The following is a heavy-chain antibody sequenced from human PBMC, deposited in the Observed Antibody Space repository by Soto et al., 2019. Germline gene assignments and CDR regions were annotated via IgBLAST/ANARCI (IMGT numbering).Heavy chain of an antibody. CDR2: VSGSGGST. CDR1: GFTFSNYA. V-gene: IGHV3-23*01. D-gene: IGHD1-7*01. CDR3: ATEKDWNYAY. J-gene: IGHJ4*02. Sequence: GGSLRLSCAASGFTFSNYAMSWVRQAPGKGLQWVSAVSGSGGSTFYMDSVEGRFTISRDNSKNTLYLQMNSLRAKDTAIYYCATEKDWNYAYWGQGTLVTVSS.